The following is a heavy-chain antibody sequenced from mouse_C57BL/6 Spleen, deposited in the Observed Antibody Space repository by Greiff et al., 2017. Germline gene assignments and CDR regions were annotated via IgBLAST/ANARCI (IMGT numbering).Heavy chain of an antibody. J-gene: IGHJ3*01. CDR3: ARGRDSTWFAY. V-gene: IGHV1-76*01. CDR2: IYPGSGNT. CDR1: GYTFTDYY. D-gene: IGHD2-5*01. Sequence: VQLQQSGAELVRPGASVKLSCKASGYTFTDYYINWVKQRPGQGLEWIARIYPGSGNTYYNEKFKGKATLTAEKSSSTAYMQLSSLTSEDSAVYFCARGRDSTWFAYWGQGTLVTVSA.